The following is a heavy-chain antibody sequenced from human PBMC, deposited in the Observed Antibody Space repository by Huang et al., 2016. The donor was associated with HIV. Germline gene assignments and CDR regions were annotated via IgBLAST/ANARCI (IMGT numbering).Heavy chain of an antibody. CDR2: LNPNIGKT. Sequence: QVQLVQSGPEVKKPGASVKVSCQTSGYIFSNYDINWVRQAPGQGRQRMGWLNPNIGKTAYGQNFQGRVTLTRSTSTGAAYMVLNSLTSQDTAVYYCARLTSGWYQDYWGQGTLVTVSS. D-gene: IGHD6-19*01. V-gene: IGHV1-8*01. J-gene: IGHJ4*02. CDR3: ARLTSGWYQDY. CDR1: GYIFSNYD.